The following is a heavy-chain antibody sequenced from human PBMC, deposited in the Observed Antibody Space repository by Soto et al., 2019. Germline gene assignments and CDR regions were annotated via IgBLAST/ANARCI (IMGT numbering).Heavy chain of an antibody. J-gene: IGHJ6*02. CDR2: ISYDGSNK. D-gene: IGHD1-1*01. CDR3: AKDLGTTGPNYYYGMDV. Sequence: GGSLRLSCTASGFTVNSNYMTWVRQAPGKGLEWVAVISYDGSNKYYADSVKGRFTISRDNSKNALYLQMNSLRAEDTAVYYCAKDLGTTGPNYYYGMDVWGQGTTVTVSS. CDR1: GFTVNSNY. V-gene: IGHV3-30*18.